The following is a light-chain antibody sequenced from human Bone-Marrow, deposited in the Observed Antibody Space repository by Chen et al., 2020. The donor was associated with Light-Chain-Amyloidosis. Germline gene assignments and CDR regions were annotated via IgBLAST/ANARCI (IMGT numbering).Light chain of an antibody. CDR3: LQDYSYPHT. J-gene: IGKJ2*01. V-gene: IGKV1-6*02. CDR2: SAS. CDR1: QAIRSD. Sequence: AIQMTQSPSSLSAFVGDRVTITCRASQAIRSDLGWYQQKPGKAPNLLIFSASTVQTGVPSRFSGSGSGTNFTLTISSLQSEDFATYYCLQDYSYPHTFGQGTKLEI.